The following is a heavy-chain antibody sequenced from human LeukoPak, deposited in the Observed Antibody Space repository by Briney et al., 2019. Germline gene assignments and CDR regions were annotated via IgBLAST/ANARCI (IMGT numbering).Heavy chain of an antibody. CDR3: ARILGRSFDI. CDR1: GYSLSSGYY. D-gene: IGHD2-15*01. Sequence: SETLSLTCTVSGYSLSSGYYWGWVRQPPGKGLEWIGNIYYSGNTYYSPSLKSRVTISVDTSKNQFYLKLSSVTAADTAMYYCARILGRSFDIWGQGTMVTVSS. CDR2: IYYSGNT. J-gene: IGHJ3*02. V-gene: IGHV4-38-2*02.